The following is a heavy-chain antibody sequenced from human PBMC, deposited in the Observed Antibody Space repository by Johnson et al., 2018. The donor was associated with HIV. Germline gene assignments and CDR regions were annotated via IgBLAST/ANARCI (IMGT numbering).Heavy chain of an antibody. J-gene: IGHJ3*02. CDR2: IGTKVDT. CDR1: GFAFSTYD. V-gene: IGHV3-13*01. CDR3: AREYTPFGSPHEGDAFDI. Sequence: VHLVESGGGLVQPGGSTRLSCVASGFAFSTYDMHWVRQVPGKGLQWVASIGTKVDTYYPASVKGRFTIYRENAKNPLYLQMNNLRAEDPDVYYCAREYTPFGSPHEGDAFDIWGQGTMVTVSS. D-gene: IGHD3-10*01.